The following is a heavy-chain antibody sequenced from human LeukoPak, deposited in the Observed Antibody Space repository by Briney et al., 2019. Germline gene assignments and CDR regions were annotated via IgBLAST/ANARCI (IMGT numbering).Heavy chain of an antibody. V-gene: IGHV3-23*01. CDR2: ISGSGGST. CDR3: APPSGGYGPFPFDY. J-gene: IGHJ4*02. Sequence: PGGSLRLSCAASGFTVSSNYMSWVRQAPGKGLEWVSAISGSGGSTYYADSVKGRFTISRDNSKNTLYLQMNSLRAEDTAVYYCAPPSGGYGPFPFDYWGQGTLVTVSS. D-gene: IGHD5-12*01. CDR1: GFTVSSNY.